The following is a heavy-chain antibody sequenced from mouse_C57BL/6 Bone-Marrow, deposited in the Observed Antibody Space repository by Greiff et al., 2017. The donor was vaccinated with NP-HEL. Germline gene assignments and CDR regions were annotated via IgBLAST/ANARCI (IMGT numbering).Heavy chain of an antibody. CDR1: GYTFTSYW. V-gene: IGHV1-7*01. Sequence: QVQLQQSGAELAKPGASVKLSCKASGYTFTSYWMHWVKQRPGQGLEWIGYINPSSGYTKYNQKFKDKATLTADKSSSTAYMQLSSLTYEDSAVYYCVSITTVVARYFDVWGTGTTVTVSS. CDR3: VSITTVVARYFDV. D-gene: IGHD1-1*01. J-gene: IGHJ1*03. CDR2: INPSSGYT.